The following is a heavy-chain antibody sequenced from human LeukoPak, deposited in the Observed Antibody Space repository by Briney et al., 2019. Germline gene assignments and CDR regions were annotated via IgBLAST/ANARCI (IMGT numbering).Heavy chain of an antibody. J-gene: IGHJ4*02. CDR1: GYTFTSYY. D-gene: IGHD6-13*01. Sequence: ASVKVSCKASGYTFTSYYIHWVRQAPGQGLEWMGIINPSGGSTSYAQKFQGRVTMTRDTSTSTVYMELSSLRSEDTAVYYCARARLEQLGDYWGQGTLVTVSS. CDR2: INPSGGST. V-gene: IGHV1-46*01. CDR3: ARARLEQLGDY.